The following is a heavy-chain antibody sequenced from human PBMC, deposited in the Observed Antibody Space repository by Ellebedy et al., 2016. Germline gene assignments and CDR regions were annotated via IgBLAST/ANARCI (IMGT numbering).Heavy chain of an antibody. D-gene: IGHD3-3*01. Sequence: GGSLRLSCAASGFTVSSNYMSWVRQAPGKGLEWVSSISSSSSYIYYADSVKGRFTISRDKAKNSLYLQMNSLRAEDTAVYYCAAANEVGNYDFWSGYYSYYYGMDVWGQGTTVTVSS. CDR1: GFTVSSNY. V-gene: IGHV3-21*01. CDR3: AAANEVGNYDFWSGYYSYYYGMDV. J-gene: IGHJ6*02. CDR2: ISSSSSYI.